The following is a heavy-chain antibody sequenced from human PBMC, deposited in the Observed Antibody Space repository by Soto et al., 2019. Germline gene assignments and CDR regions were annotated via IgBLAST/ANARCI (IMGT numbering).Heavy chain of an antibody. CDR1: GYTFTGYY. Sequence: ASVKVSCKASGYTFTGYYLHWVRQAPGQGLDWMGWIKPNSGGTNYAQKFQGRVTMTRDTSISTAYMELSRLRSDDTAVYYCARPRVQTAVAGFDYWDLGTMVTVSA. V-gene: IGHV1-2*02. D-gene: IGHD6-19*01. J-gene: IGHJ4*01. CDR2: IKPNSGGT. CDR3: ARPRVQTAVAGFDY.